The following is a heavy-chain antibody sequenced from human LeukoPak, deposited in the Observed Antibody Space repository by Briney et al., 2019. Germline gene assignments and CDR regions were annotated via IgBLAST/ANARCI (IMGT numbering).Heavy chain of an antibody. J-gene: IGHJ4*02. V-gene: IGHV3-30*02. Sequence: PGGSLRLSCAASGFTFSSYGMHWVRQAPGKGREWVAFIRYDGSNKYYADSVKGRFTISRDNSKNTLYLQMNSLRAEDTAVYYCAKREPAAINYWGQGTLVTVSS. D-gene: IGHD2-2*01. CDR3: AKREPAAINY. CDR2: IRYDGSNK. CDR1: GFTFSSYG.